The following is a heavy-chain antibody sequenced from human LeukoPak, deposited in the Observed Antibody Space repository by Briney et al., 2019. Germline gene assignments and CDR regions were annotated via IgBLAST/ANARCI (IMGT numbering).Heavy chain of an antibody. CDR1: GFTFSSHS. CDR2: ISGDSRAI. CDR3: ARKPSGSYSDDAFDI. J-gene: IGHJ3*02. V-gene: IGHV3-48*04. D-gene: IGHD1-26*01. Sequence: GGSLRLSCAASGFTFSSHSMNWVRQAPGMGLEWVSYISGDSRAIYYADSVKGRLTISRDNAKNSLYLQMNSLRAEDTAVYYCARKPSGSYSDDAFDIWGQGTMVSVSS.